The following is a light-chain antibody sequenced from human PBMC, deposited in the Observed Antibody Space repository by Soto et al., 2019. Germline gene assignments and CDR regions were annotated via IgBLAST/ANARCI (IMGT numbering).Light chain of an antibody. CDR1: QSVSSY. V-gene: IGKV3-11*01. CDR2: DAS. CDR3: QQRSNWPLT. Sequence: ELVWTQSPATPSLSPGERATLSCRASQSVSSYLAWYQQKPGQAPRLLIYDASNRATGIPARFSGSGSGTDFTLTISSLEPEDFAVYYCQQRSNWPLTFGGGTKVDIK. J-gene: IGKJ4*01.